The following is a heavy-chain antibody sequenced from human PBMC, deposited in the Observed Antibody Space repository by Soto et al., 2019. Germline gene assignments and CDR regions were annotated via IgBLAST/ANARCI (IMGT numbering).Heavy chain of an antibody. CDR3: ARQFYNYYDSSGYPKTTYYYGMDV. CDR1: GGSISSGDYY. D-gene: IGHD3-22*01. V-gene: IGHV4-30-4*01. CDR2: IYYSGST. J-gene: IGHJ6*02. Sequence: PSETLSLTCTVSGGSISSGDYYWSWIRQPPGKGLEWIGYIYYSGSTYYNPSLKSRVTISVDTSKNQFSLKLSSVTAADTAVYYCARQFYNYYDSSGYPKTTYYYGMDVWGQGTTVTVSS.